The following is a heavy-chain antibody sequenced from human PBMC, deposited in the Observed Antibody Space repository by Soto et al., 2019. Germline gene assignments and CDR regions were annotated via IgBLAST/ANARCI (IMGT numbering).Heavy chain of an antibody. CDR3: AREGGIVGATAADY. V-gene: IGHV4-31*03. Sequence: QVQLQESGPGLVKPSQTLSLTCTVSGGSISSGGYYWSWIRQHPGKGLEWIGYIYYSGSTYYNPSLRSRVTISVDTYKNQFSLKLSSVTAADTAVYYCAREGGIVGATAADYWGQGTLVTVSS. J-gene: IGHJ4*02. CDR2: IYYSGST. D-gene: IGHD1-26*01. CDR1: GGSISSGGYY.